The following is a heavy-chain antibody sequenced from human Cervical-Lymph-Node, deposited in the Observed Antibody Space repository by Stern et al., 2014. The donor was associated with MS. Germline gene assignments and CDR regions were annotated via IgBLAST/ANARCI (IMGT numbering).Heavy chain of an antibody. Sequence: MKLVQSGAEVKKPGSSVKASCKASGGTFSSYAISWGRQAPGQGLEWMGGAIPIFGTATHAQKFQARVTITADESTSTAYMELSSLRSEDTAVYYCARGELKEGLVRGMDVWGQGTTVTVSS. V-gene: IGHV1-69*01. CDR2: AIPIFGTA. CDR1: GGTFSSYA. J-gene: IGHJ6*02. CDR3: ARGELKEGLVRGMDV. D-gene: IGHD1-26*01.